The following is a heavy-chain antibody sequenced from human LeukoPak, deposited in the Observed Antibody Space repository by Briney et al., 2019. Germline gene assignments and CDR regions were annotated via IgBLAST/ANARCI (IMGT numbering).Heavy chain of an antibody. Sequence: ASVKVSCKASGYTFTGYYMHWVRQAPGQGLEWMGWINPNSGGTNYAQKFQGRVTMTRDTSISTAYMELSRLRSDDTAVYYCARIVRRTTGTTRPTYYMDVWGKGTTVTVSS. CDR3: ARIVRRTTGTTRPTYYMDV. CDR1: GYTFTGYY. V-gene: IGHV1-2*02. J-gene: IGHJ6*03. D-gene: IGHD1-7*01. CDR2: INPNSGGT.